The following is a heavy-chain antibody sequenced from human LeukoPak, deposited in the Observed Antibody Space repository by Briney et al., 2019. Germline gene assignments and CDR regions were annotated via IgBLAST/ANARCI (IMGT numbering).Heavy chain of an antibody. CDR1: GGSISGYY. CDR2: INHSGST. V-gene: IGHV4-34*01. D-gene: IGHD2-2*02. CDR3: ARDLRDIVVVPAAIPVYYYYYYMDV. Sequence: SETLSLTCTVSGGSISGYYWSWIRQPPGKGLEWIGEINHSGSTNYNPSLKSRVTISVDTSKNQFSLKLSSVTAADTAVYYCARDLRDIVVVPAAIPVYYYYYYMDVWGKGTTVTVSS. J-gene: IGHJ6*03.